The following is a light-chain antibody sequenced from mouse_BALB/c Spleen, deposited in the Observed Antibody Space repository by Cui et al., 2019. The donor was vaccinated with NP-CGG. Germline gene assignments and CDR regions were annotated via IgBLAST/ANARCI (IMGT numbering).Light chain of an antibody. CDR2: GTN. J-gene: IGLJ1*01. V-gene: IGLV1*01. Sequence: QAVVNQESALTTSPGETVTLTCRSSTGAVTTSNYANWVQEKPDHLFSGLIGGTNNRAPGVPARFSGSLIGDKAALTITGAQPEDVARYFCALWYSNHWVFGGGTKLTVL. CDR3: ALWYSNHWV. CDR1: TGAVTTSNY.